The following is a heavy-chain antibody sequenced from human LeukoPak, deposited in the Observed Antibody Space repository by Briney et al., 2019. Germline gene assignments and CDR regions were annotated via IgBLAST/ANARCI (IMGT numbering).Heavy chain of an antibody. J-gene: IGHJ4*02. CDR1: GYTFTSYD. CDR3: ARGLFMPRGVIIPENYY. V-gene: IGHV1-8*01. CDR2: MNPNSGNT. Sequence: ASVKVSCKASGYTFTSYDINWVRQATGQGLEWMGWMNPNSGNTGYAQKFQGRVTMTRNTSIRTAYMELSSLRSEDTAVYYCARGLFMPRGVIIPENYYWGQGTLVTVSS. D-gene: IGHD3-10*01.